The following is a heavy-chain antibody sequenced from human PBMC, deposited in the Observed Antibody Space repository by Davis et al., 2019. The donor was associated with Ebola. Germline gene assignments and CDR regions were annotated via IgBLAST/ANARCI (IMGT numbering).Heavy chain of an antibody. J-gene: IGHJ4*02. CDR2: ISSSSSYI. CDR3: ARDLYYYDSSGYGMVPDY. Sequence: GESLKISCAASGFSFSSYWMSWVRQAPGKGLEWVSSISSSSSYIYYADSVKGRFTISRDNAKNSLYLQMNSLRAEDTAVYYCARDLYYYDSSGYGMVPDYWGQGTLVTVSS. D-gene: IGHD3-22*01. V-gene: IGHV3-21*01. CDR1: GFSFSSYW.